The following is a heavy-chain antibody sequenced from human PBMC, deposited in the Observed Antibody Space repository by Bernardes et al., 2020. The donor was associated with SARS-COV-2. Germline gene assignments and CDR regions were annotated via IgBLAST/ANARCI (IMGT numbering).Heavy chain of an antibody. V-gene: IGHV3-30-3*01. CDR2: ISYDGSNK. J-gene: IGHJ6*02. CDR3: ARDSNGMDV. CDR1: GFTFSSYA. Sequence: GGSLRLSCAASGFTFSSYAMHWVRQAPGKGLEWVAVISYDGSNKYYADSVKGRFTISRDNSKNTLYLQMNSLRAEDTAVYYCARDSNGMDVWGQGTTVTVSS.